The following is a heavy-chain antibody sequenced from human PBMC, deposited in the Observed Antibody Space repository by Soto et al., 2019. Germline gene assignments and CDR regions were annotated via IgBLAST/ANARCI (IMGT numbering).Heavy chain of an antibody. V-gene: IGHV1-69*12. CDR2: IIPIFATA. J-gene: IGHJ6*02. CDR1: GGTFSSYA. CDR3: AQCLLGVNYYYGMDV. D-gene: IGHD3-16*01. Sequence: QVQLVQSGAEVKKPGSSVKVSCKASGGTFSSYAINWVRQAPGQGLEWMGGIIPIFATADYAQKFQGRVTNTADESTSTAYRELSSLRSEDTAVYYCAQCLLGVNYYYGMDVWGQGTTVTVSS.